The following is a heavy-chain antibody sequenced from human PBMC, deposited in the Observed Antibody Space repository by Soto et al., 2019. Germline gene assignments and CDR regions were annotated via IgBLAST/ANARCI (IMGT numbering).Heavy chain of an antibody. D-gene: IGHD2-2*01. V-gene: IGHV4-34*01. J-gene: IGHJ6*03. Sequence: SETLSLTCAVYGGSFSGYYWSWIRQPPGKGLEWIGEINHSGSTNYNPSLKSRVTISVDTSKNQFSLKLSSVTAADTAVYYCAVGVPAANGSMDVWGKGSTVTVSS. CDR1: GGSFSGYY. CDR2: INHSGST. CDR3: AVGVPAANGSMDV.